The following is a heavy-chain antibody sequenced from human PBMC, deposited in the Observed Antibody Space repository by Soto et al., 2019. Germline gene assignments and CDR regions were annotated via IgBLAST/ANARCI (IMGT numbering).Heavy chain of an antibody. J-gene: IGHJ6*02. CDR1: GFTFSSYS. Sequence: GGSLTLSCAVSGFTFSSYSMNWVRQPPGKGLEWVASISSSGGYIYYGDSVKGRSTISRDNAKNSLHLQTNSVRAEETAVYYCERYYTSRWSQSSYCCGMDDWGQGTPVTVSS. CDR2: ISSSGGYI. CDR3: ERYYTSRWSQSSYCCGMDD. D-gene: IGHD6-13*01. V-gene: IGHV3-21*06.